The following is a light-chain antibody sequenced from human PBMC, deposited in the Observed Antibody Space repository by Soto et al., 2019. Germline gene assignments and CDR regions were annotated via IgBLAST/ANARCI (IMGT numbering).Light chain of an antibody. J-gene: IGKJ1*01. CDR2: DAS. Sequence: EIVLTQSPATLSLSPGERATLSCRASQSVSSYLAWYQQKPGQAPRLLIYDASNRATGIPARFSGSGSGTDFTLTISSLEPEDFAVYYCHQYNHWLTWTFGQGTKVDIK. CDR1: QSVSSY. V-gene: IGKV3-11*01. CDR3: HQYNHWLTWT.